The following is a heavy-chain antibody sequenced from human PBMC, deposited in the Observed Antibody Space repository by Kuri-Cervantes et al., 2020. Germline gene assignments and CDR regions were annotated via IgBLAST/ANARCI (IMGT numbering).Heavy chain of an antibody. D-gene: IGHD3-3*01. CDR3: ARTGLPSHLFWSGYCFNN. V-gene: IGHV4-4*02. Sequence: GSLRLSCAVSGGSISSSNWWSWVRQPPGKGLEWIGEIYPSGSTNYNPSLKSRVTISVNKSKNQFSLKLTSVTAANTAVYYCARTGLPSHLFWSGYCFNNWGQGTLVTVSS. CDR1: GGSISSSNW. CDR2: IYPSGST. J-gene: IGHJ4*02.